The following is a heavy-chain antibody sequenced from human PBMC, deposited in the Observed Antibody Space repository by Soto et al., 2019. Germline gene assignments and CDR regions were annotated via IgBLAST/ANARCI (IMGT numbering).Heavy chain of an antibody. V-gene: IGHV3-33*01. CDR3: AREPYDFWSGYPDY. J-gene: IGHJ4*02. D-gene: IGHD3-3*01. CDR2: IWYDGSNK. CDR1: GFTFSSYG. Sequence: QVQLVESGGGVVQPGRSLRLSCAASGFTFSSYGMHWVRQAPGKGLEWVAVIWYDGSNKYYADSVKGRFTISRDNSKNTLYRQMNSLRAEDTAVYYCAREPYDFWSGYPDYWGQGTLVTVSS.